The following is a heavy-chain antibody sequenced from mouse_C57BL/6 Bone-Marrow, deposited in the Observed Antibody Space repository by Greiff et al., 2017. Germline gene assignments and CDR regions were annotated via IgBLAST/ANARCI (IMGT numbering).Heavy chain of an antibody. V-gene: IGHV2-2*01. D-gene: IGHD2-1*01. J-gene: IGHJ2*01. CDR1: GFSFTSYG. CDR3: ASYGKKDYFDY. CDR2: IWSGGST. Sequence: VKLVESGPGLVQPSQRLSITCTVSGFSFTSYGVHWVRQSPGKGLEWLGVIWSGGSTDYNAAFISRLSISKDNSKSQVFFKMNSLQADDTAIYYCASYGKKDYFDYWGQGTTLTVSS.